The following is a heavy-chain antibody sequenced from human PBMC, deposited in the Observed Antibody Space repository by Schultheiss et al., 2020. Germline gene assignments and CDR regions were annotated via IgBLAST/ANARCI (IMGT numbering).Heavy chain of an antibody. D-gene: IGHD1-14*01. Sequence: GGSLRLSCAASGFTFSSYAMHWVRQAPGKGLEWVAVISYDGSNKYYADSVKGRFTISRDNSKNTLYLQMNSLRAEDTAVYYCARESPGTSDAFDIWGQGTMVNGSS. J-gene: IGHJ3*02. V-gene: IGHV3-30-3*01. CDR3: ARESPGTSDAFDI. CDR1: GFTFSSYA. CDR2: ISYDGSNK.